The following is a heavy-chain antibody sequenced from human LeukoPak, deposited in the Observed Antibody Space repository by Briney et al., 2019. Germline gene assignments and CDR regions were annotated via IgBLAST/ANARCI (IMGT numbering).Heavy chain of an antibody. CDR2: ISSSSSYI. Sequence: GGSLRLSCAASGFTFSSYSMNWVRQAPGKGLEWVSSISSSSSYIYYADSVKGRFTISRGNAKNSLYLQMNSLRAEDTAVYYCARDWPNYYDSSGYPDYWGQGTLVTVSS. V-gene: IGHV3-21*01. CDR3: ARDWPNYYDSSGYPDY. D-gene: IGHD3-22*01. CDR1: GFTFSSYS. J-gene: IGHJ4*02.